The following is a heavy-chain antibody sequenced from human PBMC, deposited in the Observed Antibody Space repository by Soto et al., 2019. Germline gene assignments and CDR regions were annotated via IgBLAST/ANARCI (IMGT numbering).Heavy chain of an antibody. V-gene: IGHV4-30-4*01. CDR2: IYYSGST. CDR3: ARTIGNYDSSGRYYYYGMDV. J-gene: IGHJ6*02. D-gene: IGHD3-22*01. Sequence: SETLSLTCTVSGGSISSGDYYWSWIRQPPGKGLEWIGYIYYSGSTYYNPSLKSRVTISVDTSKNQFSLKLSSVTAADTAVYYCARTIGNYDSSGRYYYYGMDVWGQGTKVTAP. CDR1: GGSISSGDYY.